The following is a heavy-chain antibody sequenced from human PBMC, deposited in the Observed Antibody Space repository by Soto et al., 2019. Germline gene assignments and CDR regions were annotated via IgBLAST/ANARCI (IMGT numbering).Heavy chain of an antibody. D-gene: IGHD1-26*01. V-gene: IGHV3-48*03. CDR3: ASRASR. Sequence: EVQLVESGGGLVQPGGSLRLSCAVSGFTFSSSEMYWVRQAPGKGLEWISYIHPSGQPIFYADSVKGRFTISRDNANNSLFLQMNSLRAEDTAVYYCASRASRWGQRTMVTVSS. CDR2: IHPSGQPI. CDR1: GFTFSSSE. J-gene: IGHJ3*01.